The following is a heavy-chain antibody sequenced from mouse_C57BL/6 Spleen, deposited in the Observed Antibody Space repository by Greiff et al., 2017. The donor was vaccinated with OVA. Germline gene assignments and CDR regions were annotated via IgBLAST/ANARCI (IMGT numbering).Heavy chain of an antibody. CDR3: ARSITTVVAHFDV. CDR2: INPSSGYT. CDR1: GYTFTSYW. V-gene: IGHV1-7*01. D-gene: IGHD1-1*01. Sequence: LQLQQSGAELAKPGASVKLSCKASGYTFTSYWMHWVKQRPGQGLEWIGYINPSSGYTKYNQKFKDKATLTADKSSSTAYMQLSSLTYEDSAVYYCARSITTVVAHFDVWGTGTTVTVSS. J-gene: IGHJ1*03.